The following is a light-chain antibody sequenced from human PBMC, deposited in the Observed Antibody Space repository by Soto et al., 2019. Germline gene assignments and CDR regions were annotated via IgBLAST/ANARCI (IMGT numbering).Light chain of an antibody. CDR1: QSISSW. J-gene: IGKJ1*01. CDR2: KAS. CDR3: QQYNSYWRT. Sequence: DIQMTQSPSTLSVSVGDRATITCRASQSISSWLAWYQQKPGKAPKLLIYKASSLESGDPSRFSGSGSGTEFTLTISSLQPDDFAAYYCQQYNSYWRTFGQGTKVEIK. V-gene: IGKV1-5*03.